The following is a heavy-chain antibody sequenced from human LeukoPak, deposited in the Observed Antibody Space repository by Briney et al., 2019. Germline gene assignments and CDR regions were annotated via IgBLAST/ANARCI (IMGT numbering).Heavy chain of an antibody. CDR2: ISSSGGTI. CDR3: ARAVLYSYYGMDV. J-gene: IGHJ6*02. Sequence: GGSLRLSCAASGFTFSSYEMNWVRQAPGKGLEWVSYISSSGGTIYYADSVKGRFTISRDNAKNSLYLQMNSLRAEDTAVYYCARAVLYSYYGMDVWGQGTTVTVSS. CDR1: GFTFSSYE. V-gene: IGHV3-48*03.